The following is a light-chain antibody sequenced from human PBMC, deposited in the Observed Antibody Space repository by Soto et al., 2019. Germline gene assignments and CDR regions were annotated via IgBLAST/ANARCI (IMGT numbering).Light chain of an antibody. CDR3: QQRGNRPPWT. V-gene: IGKV3-11*01. J-gene: IGKJ1*01. Sequence: EIVMTQSPATLSVSPGERATLSCRASQSVSSNLAWYQQKPGQAPRLLIFDASNRATGIPVRFSGSGSGTDFTLTISSLEPEDVAVYYCQQRGNRPPWTFGQGTKVDIK. CDR1: QSVSSN. CDR2: DAS.